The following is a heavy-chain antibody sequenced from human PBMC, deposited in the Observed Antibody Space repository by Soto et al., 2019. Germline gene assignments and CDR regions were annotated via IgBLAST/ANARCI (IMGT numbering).Heavy chain of an antibody. CDR2: ISGSGGST. J-gene: IGHJ5*02. CDR3: AKSMSSGPVGWFDP. V-gene: IGHV3-23*01. CDR1: GFTFSSYA. Sequence: GGSLRLSCAASGFTFSSYAMSWVRQAPGKGLEWVSAISGSGGSTYYADSVKGRFTISRDNSKNTLYLRMNSLRAEDTAVYYCAKSMSSGPVGWFDPWGQGTLVTVST. D-gene: IGHD6-19*01.